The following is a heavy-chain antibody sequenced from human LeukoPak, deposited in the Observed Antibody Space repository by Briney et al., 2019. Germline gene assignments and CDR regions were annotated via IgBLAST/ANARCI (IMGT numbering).Heavy chain of an antibody. Sequence: GGSLRLSCAASGFTFSSYAMHWVRQAPGKGLEWVAVISYDGSNKYYADSAKGRFTISRDNSKNTLYLQMNSLRAEDTAVYYCTSFLDYWGQGTLVTVSS. J-gene: IGHJ4*02. D-gene: IGHD2-2*01. CDR1: GFTFSSYA. V-gene: IGHV3-30-3*01. CDR3: TSFLDY. CDR2: ISYDGSNK.